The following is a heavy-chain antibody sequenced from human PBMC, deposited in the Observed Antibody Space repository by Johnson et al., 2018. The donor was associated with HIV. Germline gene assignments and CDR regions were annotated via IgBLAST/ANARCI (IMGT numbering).Heavy chain of an antibody. D-gene: IGHD3-10*01. V-gene: IGHV3-23*04. Sequence: EVQLVESGGGAVRPGGSLRSSFVVSGFPFEDYAMSWVRQAPGKGLEGVSSIPASGTDTYYADSVKGRFTISRDNSKNTLYLKMTSLRAEDTAVYYCARDPYGSGPYVAFDIWGQGTMVTVSS. CDR1: GFPFEDYA. CDR2: IPASGTDT. J-gene: IGHJ3*02. CDR3: ARDPYGSGPYVAFDI.